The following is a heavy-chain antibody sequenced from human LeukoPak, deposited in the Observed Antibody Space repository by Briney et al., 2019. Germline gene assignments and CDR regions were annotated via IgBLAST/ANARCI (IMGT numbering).Heavy chain of an antibody. V-gene: IGHV3-11*01. D-gene: IGHD3-22*01. CDR2: ISSSGSTI. CDR1: GFTFSDYY. Sequence: GGSLRLSCAASGFTFSDYYMSWIRQAPGKGLEWVSYISSSGSTIYYADSVKGRFTISRDNAKNSLYLQMNSLRAEDTAVYYCARCWSSGYHTHPRHFDYWGQGTLVTVSS. CDR3: ARCWSSGYHTHPRHFDY. J-gene: IGHJ4*02.